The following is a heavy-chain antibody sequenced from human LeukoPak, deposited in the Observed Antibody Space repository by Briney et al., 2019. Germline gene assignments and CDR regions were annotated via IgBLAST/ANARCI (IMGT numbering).Heavy chain of an antibody. Sequence: SETLSLTCTVSGDSISSYYWSWIRQPAGKGMEWIGRIYPSGSTNYNPSLESRVTMSVDTSKNQFSLKLSSVTAADTAVYYCARDRGNSWYFDSWGQGTLVTVSS. D-gene: IGHD6-13*01. J-gene: IGHJ4*02. CDR3: ARDRGNSWYFDS. CDR2: IYPSGST. CDR1: GDSISSYY. V-gene: IGHV4-4*07.